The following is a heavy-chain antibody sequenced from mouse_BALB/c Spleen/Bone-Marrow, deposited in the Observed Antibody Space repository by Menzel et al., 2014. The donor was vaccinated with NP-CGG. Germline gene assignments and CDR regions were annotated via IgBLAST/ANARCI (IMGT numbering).Heavy chain of an antibody. CDR2: IRLKSNNYAT. Sequence: EVQRVESGGGLVQPGGSMKLSCVASGFTFSNYWMNWVRQSPEKGLEWVAEIRLKSNNYATHYAESVKGRFTISRDDSKSSVYLQMNNLRAEGTGIYYCTASYYWSAWFAYWGQGTLVTVST. J-gene: IGHJ3*01. V-gene: IGHV6-6*02. CDR3: TASYYWSAWFAY. D-gene: IGHD2-14*01. CDR1: GFTFSNYW.